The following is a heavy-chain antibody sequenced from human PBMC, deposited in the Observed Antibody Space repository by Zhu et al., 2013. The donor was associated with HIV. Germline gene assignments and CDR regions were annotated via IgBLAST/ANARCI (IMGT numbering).Heavy chain of an antibody. D-gene: IGHD5-12*01. CDR3: ATSMVATRDY. V-gene: IGHV1-46*01. J-gene: IGHJ4*02. CDR2: INPSGGST. CDR1: GYTFTSYY. Sequence: QVQLVQSGAEVKKPGASVKVSCKASGYTFTSYYIHWVRQAPGQGLEWMGVINPSGGSTSYAQKFQGRVTMIKDTSTSIVYMELSSLRSEDTAVYYCATSMVATRDYWGQGTLVTVSS.